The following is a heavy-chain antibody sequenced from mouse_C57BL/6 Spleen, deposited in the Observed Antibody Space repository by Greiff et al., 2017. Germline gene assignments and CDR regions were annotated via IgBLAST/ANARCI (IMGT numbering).Heavy chain of an antibody. Sequence: ESGPGLVKPSQSLSLTCSVTGYSITSGYYWNWIRQFPGNKLEWMGYISYDGSNNYNPSLKNRISITRDTSKNQFFLKLNSVTTEDTATYYCAREVYSNYYAMDYWGQGTSVTVSS. V-gene: IGHV3-6*01. J-gene: IGHJ4*01. CDR3: AREVYSNYYAMDY. CDR2: ISYDGSN. D-gene: IGHD2-5*01. CDR1: GYSITSGYY.